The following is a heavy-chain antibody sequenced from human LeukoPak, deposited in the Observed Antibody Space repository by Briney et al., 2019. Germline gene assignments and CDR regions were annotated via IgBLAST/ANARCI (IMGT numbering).Heavy chain of an antibody. J-gene: IGHJ4*02. CDR3: ARDGPDYGDYVNFDY. CDR1: GYMFTNYG. V-gene: IGHV1-18*04. CDR2: ISDYNGKT. Sequence: ASVKVSCKASGYMFTNYGISWVRQAPGQGLEWMGWISDYNGKTNYAQKLQGRVTMTTDTSTSIAYMELRSLKPDDTAVYYCARDGPDYGDYVNFDYWGQGTLVTVSS. D-gene: IGHD4-17*01.